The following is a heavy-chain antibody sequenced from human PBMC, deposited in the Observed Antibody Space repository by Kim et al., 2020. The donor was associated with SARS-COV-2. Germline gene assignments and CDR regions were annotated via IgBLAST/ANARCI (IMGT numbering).Heavy chain of an antibody. Sequence: NYAQKFQGRVTITAEKSTSTAYMELSSLRSEDTAVYYCASDYGDYAVDYWGQGTLVTVSS. V-gene: IGHV1-69*02. D-gene: IGHD4-17*01. CDR3: ASDYGDYAVDY. J-gene: IGHJ4*02.